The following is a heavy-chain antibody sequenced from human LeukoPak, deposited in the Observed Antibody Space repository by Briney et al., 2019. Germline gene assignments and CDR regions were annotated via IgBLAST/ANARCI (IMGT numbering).Heavy chain of an antibody. J-gene: IGHJ4*02. V-gene: IGHV4-59*01. CDR1: GGSISSYY. D-gene: IGHD5-24*01. CDR2: IYYSGST. CDR3: ARGRGGMATMVFDY. Sequence: PSETLSLTCTVSGGSISSYYWSWIRQPPGKGLEWIGYIYYSGSTNYNPSLKSRVTISVDTSKNQFSLKLSSVTAADTAVYYCARGRGGMATMVFDYWGQGTLVTVSS.